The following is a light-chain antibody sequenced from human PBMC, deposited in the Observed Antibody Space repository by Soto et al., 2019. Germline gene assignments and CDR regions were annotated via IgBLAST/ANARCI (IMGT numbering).Light chain of an antibody. CDR1: SSDVGSYNL. CDR2: EGS. Sequence: QSVLTQPASVSGSPGQSITISCTGTSSDVGSYNLVSWYQQHPGKAPKLMIYEGSKRPSGVSNRFSGYKSGNTASLTISGLQAEDEADYYCCSYAGSVVFGGGTKLTVL. V-gene: IGLV2-23*01. J-gene: IGLJ2*01. CDR3: CSYAGSVV.